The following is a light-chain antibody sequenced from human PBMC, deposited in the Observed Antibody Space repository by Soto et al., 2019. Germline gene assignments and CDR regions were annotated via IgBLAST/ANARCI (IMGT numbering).Light chain of an antibody. CDR2: GAS. CDR3: QQYNNWPYT. V-gene: IGKV3-15*01. Sequence: EIVITQSPATLSVSPGERATLSCLTSQTVSSNLAWYQQKPGQAPRLLIYGASTRATGIPARFSGSGSGPEFTLTISSLQSEDFAVYYSQQYNNWPYTFGQGTKVEI. CDR1: QTVSSN. J-gene: IGKJ2*01.